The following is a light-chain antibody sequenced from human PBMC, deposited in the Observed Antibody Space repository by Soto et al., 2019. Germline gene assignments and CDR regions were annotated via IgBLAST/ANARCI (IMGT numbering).Light chain of an antibody. J-gene: IGKJ3*01. CDR1: QGIRNF. V-gene: IGKV1-27*01. Sequence: DIQMTQSPTSLSASVGDRVTITCRASQGIRNFVAWYQQKPGKAPKLLIYAASTLQSGVPSRFSGSGSGTAFTLTINSLQPEDVATDSCQEYCSVPVFGPGTKVEIK. CDR3: QEYCSVPV. CDR2: AAS.